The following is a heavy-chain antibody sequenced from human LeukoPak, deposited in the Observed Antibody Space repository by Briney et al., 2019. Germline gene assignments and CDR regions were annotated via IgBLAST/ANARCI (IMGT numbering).Heavy chain of an antibody. D-gene: IGHD3-10*01. J-gene: IGHJ4*02. CDR1: GGSFSGYY. V-gene: IGHV4-34*01. CDR3: ARMVRGVYFDY. CDR2: INHSGST. Sequence: SETLSLTCAVYGGSFSGYYWSWIRQPPGKGLEWIGEINHSGSTNYNPSLKSRVTLSVDTSKNQFSLKLSSVTAADTAVYYCARMVRGVYFDYWGQGTLVTVSS.